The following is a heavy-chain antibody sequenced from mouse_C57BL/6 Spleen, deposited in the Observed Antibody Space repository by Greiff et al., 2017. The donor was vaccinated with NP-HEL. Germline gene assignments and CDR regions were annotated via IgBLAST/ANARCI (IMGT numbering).Heavy chain of an antibody. D-gene: IGHD3-2*02. CDR1: GYTFTDYY. CDR3: ARRAQATGY. Sequence: EVQLQQSGPVLVKPGASVKMSCKASGYTFTDYYMNWVKQSHGKSLEWIGVINPYNGGTSYNQKFKGKATLTVDKSSSTAYMELNSLTSEDSAVYYCARRAQATGYWGQGTTLTVSS. CDR2: INPYNGGT. V-gene: IGHV1-19*01. J-gene: IGHJ2*01.